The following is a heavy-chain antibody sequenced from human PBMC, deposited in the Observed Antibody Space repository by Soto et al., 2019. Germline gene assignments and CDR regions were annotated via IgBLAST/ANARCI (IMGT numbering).Heavy chain of an antibody. J-gene: IGHJ4*02. Sequence: ASVKVSCKASGYTFTGYYMHWVRQAPGQGLEWMGWINPNSGGTNYAQKFQGWVTMTRDTSISTAYMELSRLRSDDTAVYYCARAGYMITFGGVPFDYWGQGTLVTVSS. CDR3: ARAGYMITFGGVPFDY. D-gene: IGHD3-16*01. CDR1: GYTFTGYY. V-gene: IGHV1-2*04. CDR2: INPNSGGT.